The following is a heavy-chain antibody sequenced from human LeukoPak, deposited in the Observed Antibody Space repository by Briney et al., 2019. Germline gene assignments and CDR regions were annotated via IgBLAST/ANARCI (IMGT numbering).Heavy chain of an antibody. CDR1: GYTFTSYG. J-gene: IGHJ5*02. D-gene: IGHD2-2*03. CDR2: ISAYNGNT. Sequence: GASVKVSCKASGYTFTSYGISWVRQAPGQGLEWMGWISAYNGNTNYAQKLQGRVTMTTDTSTSTAYMELRSLRSDDTAVYYCARDTVDIVVVPAAMYGYWFDPWGQGTLVTVSP. V-gene: IGHV1-18*01. CDR3: ARDTVDIVVVPAAMYGYWFDP.